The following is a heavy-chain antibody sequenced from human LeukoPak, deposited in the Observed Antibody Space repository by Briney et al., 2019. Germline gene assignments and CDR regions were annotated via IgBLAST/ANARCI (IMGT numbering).Heavy chain of an antibody. D-gene: IGHD4-17*01. CDR3: ARDNGGGDYVYFVY. Sequence: SETLSLTCTVSGGSISSYYWSWIRQPPGKGLEWIGYIYYSGSTNYNPSLKSRVTISVDTSKNQFSLKLSSVTAADTAVYYCARDNGGGDYVYFVYWGQGTLVTVSS. CDR1: GGSISSYY. V-gene: IGHV4-59*01. CDR2: IYYSGST. J-gene: IGHJ4*02.